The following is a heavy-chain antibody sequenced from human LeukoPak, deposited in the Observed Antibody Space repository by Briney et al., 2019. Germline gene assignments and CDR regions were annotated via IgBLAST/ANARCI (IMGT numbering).Heavy chain of an antibody. CDR1: GGSFSGYY. Sequence: KPSETLSLTCAVYGGSFSGYYWSWIRQPPGKGLEWIGEINHSGSTNYNPSLKSRVTISVDTSKNQFSLKLSSVTAADTAVYYCASGYSSGWFSYWGQGTLVIVSS. D-gene: IGHD6-19*01. CDR3: ASGYSSGWFSY. V-gene: IGHV4-34*01. J-gene: IGHJ4*02. CDR2: INHSGST.